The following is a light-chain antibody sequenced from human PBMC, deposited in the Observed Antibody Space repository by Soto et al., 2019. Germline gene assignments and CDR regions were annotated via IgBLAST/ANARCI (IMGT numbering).Light chain of an antibody. CDR2: DTS. CDR3: QQRSAWPVT. V-gene: IGKV3-11*01. CDR1: QSGRAF. J-gene: IGKJ4*01. Sequence: ETVLTQSPATLSLSPGERATLSCRASQSGRAFLAWYQQRPGQAPRLLIYDTSNRATGIPARFSGSGSGTDFTLTISSLEPEDFAVYYCQQRSAWPVTFGGGTKVEL.